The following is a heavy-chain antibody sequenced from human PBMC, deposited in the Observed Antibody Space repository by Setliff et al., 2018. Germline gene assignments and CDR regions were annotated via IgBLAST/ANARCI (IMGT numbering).Heavy chain of an antibody. Sequence: LSLTCTVSGGSFYSDSHYWSWMRQPPGKGLEWIGHIFKSGTNFHPSFRSRVTMSVDASKNQISLKLMSVTAADTAVYYCARLSGFLYMDVWGKGTTVTVSS. CDR3: ARLSGFLYMDV. CDR2: IFKSGT. CDR1: GGSFYSDSHY. V-gene: IGHV4-61*09. D-gene: IGHD3-3*01. J-gene: IGHJ6*03.